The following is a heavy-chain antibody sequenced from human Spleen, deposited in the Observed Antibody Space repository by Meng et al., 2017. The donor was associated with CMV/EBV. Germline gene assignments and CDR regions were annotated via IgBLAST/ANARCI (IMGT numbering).Heavy chain of an antibody. D-gene: IGHD2-2*01. CDR2: IRPSGGIT. CDR1: TYIFTRYN. Sequence: ASVKVCKAPTYIFTRYNIHWVRQAPGHGLEWMGIIRPSGGITQYAEEFQGRVTMTRDTSTSTVYMELSSLKSEDTAVYYCATEPLLGYRFDYWGQGTLVTVSS. CDR3: ATEPLLGYRFDY. J-gene: IGHJ4*02. V-gene: IGHV1-46*01.